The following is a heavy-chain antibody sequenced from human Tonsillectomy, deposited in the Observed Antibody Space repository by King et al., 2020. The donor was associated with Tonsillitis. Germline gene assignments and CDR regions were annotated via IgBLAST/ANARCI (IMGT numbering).Heavy chain of an antibody. V-gene: IGHV3-13*01. CDR3: ARGGIAVAGTPGDAFDI. CDR1: GFTFSSYD. Sequence: VQLVESGGGLVQPGGSLRLSCAASGFTFSSYDMHWVRQGIGKGLEWVSSIGTAGDKYCPNSVKGRFTISRENVKNSLYLQMNSLRAGDTAVYYCARGGIAVAGTPGDAFDIRGQGTMVTVPS. J-gene: IGHJ3*02. CDR2: IGTAGDK. D-gene: IGHD6-19*01.